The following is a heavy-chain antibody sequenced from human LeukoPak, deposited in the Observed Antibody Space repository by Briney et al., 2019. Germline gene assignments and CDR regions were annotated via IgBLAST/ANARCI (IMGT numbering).Heavy chain of an antibody. CDR2: ISYDGSNK. V-gene: IGHV3-30*04. CDR1: GFTFSSYA. D-gene: IGHD3-9*01. Sequence: GGSLRLSCAASGFTFSSYAMHWVRQAPGKGLEWVAVISYDGSNKYYADSVKGRFTISRDNSKNTLYLQMNSLRAEDTAVYYCARASPNHDILTGYYGYWGQGTLVTVPS. CDR3: ARASPNHDILTGYYGY. J-gene: IGHJ4*02.